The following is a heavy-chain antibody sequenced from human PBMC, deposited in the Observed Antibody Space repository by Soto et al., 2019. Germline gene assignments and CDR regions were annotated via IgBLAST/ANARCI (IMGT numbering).Heavy chain of an antibody. J-gene: IGHJ4*02. CDR2: INPDTGDT. D-gene: IGHD1-26*01. V-gene: IGHV1-2*02. CDR1: GYTFTDDY. Sequence: ASVKVSCKASGYTFTDDYIHWVRQAPGQGLAWMGWINPDTGDTNYAQNFQGRITMTRDTSISTMYIELNRLTSDDTAVYYCARARYSGSFNKFDYWGQGTLVTVSS. CDR3: ARARYSGSFNKFDY.